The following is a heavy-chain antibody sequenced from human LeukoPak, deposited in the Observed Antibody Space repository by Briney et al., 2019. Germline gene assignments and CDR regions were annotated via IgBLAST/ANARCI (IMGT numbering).Heavy chain of an antibody. CDR3: ARRVAGTMFDP. J-gene: IGHJ5*02. D-gene: IGHD6-19*01. CDR2: IYSGGST. V-gene: IGHV3-66*01. CDR1: GFTFSNAW. Sequence: GGSLRLSCAASGFTFSNAWMSWVRQAPGKGLEWVSVIYSGGSTYYADSVKGRFTISRDNSKNTLYLQMNSLRAEDTAVYYCARRVAGTMFDPWGQGTLVTVSS.